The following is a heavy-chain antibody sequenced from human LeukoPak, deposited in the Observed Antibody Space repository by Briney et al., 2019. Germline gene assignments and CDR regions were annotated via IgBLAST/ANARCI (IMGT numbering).Heavy chain of an antibody. CDR1: RFTFGTYW. J-gene: IGHJ4*02. Sequence: PGGSLRLSCAASRFTFGTYWMSWVRQAPGKGLEWVANVNLDGSAKYYVDSVKGRFTISRDNAKNSLDLQMNSLRAEDTAVYYCARVRRDNYFDYWGQGTPVTVSS. CDR3: ARVRRDNYFDY. CDR2: VNLDGSAK. V-gene: IGHV3-7*05.